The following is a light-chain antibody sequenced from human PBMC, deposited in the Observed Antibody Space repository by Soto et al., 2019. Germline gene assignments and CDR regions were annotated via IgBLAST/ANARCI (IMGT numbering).Light chain of an antibody. V-gene: IGLV1-47*01. CDR2: RNS. CDR3: AAWDDSRSGVV. Sequence: QSVLTQPPSASGTPGQRVTISCSGSSSNIGSNYVYWYQQLPGTVPQLLIYRNSERPSGVPDRFSGSKSGTSASLAISGLRSEDEADYYCAAWDDSRSGVVFGGGTKLTVL. CDR1: SSNIGSNY. J-gene: IGLJ2*01.